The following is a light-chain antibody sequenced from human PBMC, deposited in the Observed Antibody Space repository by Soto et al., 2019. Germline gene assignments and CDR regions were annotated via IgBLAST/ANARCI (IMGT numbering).Light chain of an antibody. V-gene: IGKV1-27*01. J-gene: IGKJ4*01. CDR1: QGISNY. CDR2: AAS. CDR3: QKYNSAPLT. Sequence: DIQMTQYPSSLSASVGDRVTITCGASQGISNYLAWYQQKPGKVPKLLTYAASTLQSGVPSRSTGSGPGTDFTLTISSLQPEDVATYYCQKYNSAPLTFGGGTK.